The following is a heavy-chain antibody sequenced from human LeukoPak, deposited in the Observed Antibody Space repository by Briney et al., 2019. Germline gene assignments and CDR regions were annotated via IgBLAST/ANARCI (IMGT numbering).Heavy chain of an antibody. J-gene: IGHJ4*02. V-gene: IGHV3-23*01. CDR3: AILLSGSYYDY. CDR2: ISGSGGST. CDR1: GFTSSSYA. Sequence: GGSLRLSCAASGFTSSSYAMSWVRQAPGKGLEWVSAISGSGGSTYYADSVKGRFTISRDNSKNTLYLQMNSLRAEDTAVYYCAILLSGSYYDYWGQGTLVTVSS. D-gene: IGHD1-26*01.